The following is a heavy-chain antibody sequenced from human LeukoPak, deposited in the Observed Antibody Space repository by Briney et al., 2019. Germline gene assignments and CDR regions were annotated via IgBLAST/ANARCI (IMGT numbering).Heavy chain of an antibody. D-gene: IGHD3-10*02. CDR1: GFTFSNFA. CDR3: AELGITMIGGV. J-gene: IGHJ6*04. Sequence: GGSLRLSCAASGFTFSNFAIHWVRQAPGKGLEWVSYIKGRFTISRDNAKNSLYLQMNSLRAEDTAVYYCAELGITMIGGVWGKGTTVTISS. CDR2: I. V-gene: IGHV3-48*03.